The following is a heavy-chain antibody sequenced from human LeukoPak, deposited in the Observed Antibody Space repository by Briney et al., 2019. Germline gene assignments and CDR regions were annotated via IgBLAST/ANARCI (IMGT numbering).Heavy chain of an antibody. Sequence: ASVKVSCEASGYTFTSYYMHWVRQAPGQGLEWMGIINPSGGSTSYAQKFQGRVTMTRDTSTSTVYMELSSLRSEDTAVYYCATTTAQQLVTYYFDYWGQGTLVTVSS. J-gene: IGHJ4*02. CDR1: GYTFTSYY. V-gene: IGHV1-46*01. CDR3: ATTTAQQLVTYYFDY. D-gene: IGHD6-13*01. CDR2: INPSGGST.